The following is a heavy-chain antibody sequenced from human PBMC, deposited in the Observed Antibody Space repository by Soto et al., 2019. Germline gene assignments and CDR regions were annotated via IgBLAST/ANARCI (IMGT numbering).Heavy chain of an antibody. Sequence: SETLSLTCAVYGGSFSGYYWSWIRQPPGKGLEWIGEINHSGSTNYNPSLKSRVTISVDTSKNQFSLKLSSVTAADTAVYYCPRVFPPPVWGRYSYSPWAQGTLETVSS. J-gene: IGHJ5*02. CDR2: INHSGST. D-gene: IGHD3-16*02. CDR1: GGSFSGYY. V-gene: IGHV4-34*01. CDR3: PRVFPPPVWGRYSYSP.